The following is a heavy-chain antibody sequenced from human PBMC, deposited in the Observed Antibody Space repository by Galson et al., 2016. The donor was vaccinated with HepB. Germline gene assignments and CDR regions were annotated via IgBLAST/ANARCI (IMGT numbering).Heavy chain of an antibody. CDR2: SP. CDR3: ARHYYDRSGYYQYFDY. V-gene: IGHV4-61*07. D-gene: IGHD3-22*01. J-gene: IGHJ4*02. Sequence: SPNYNPSLKSRVTISVDTSKNQFSLKLSSVTAADTAVYYCARHYYDRSGYYQYFDYWGQGTLVAVSS.